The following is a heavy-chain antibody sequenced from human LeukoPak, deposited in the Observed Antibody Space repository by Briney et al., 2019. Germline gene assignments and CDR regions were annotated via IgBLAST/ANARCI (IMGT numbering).Heavy chain of an antibody. CDR1: GGSTSGGNYY. J-gene: IGHJ4*02. V-gene: IGHV4-39*02. D-gene: IGHD3-3*01. CDR2: ISSSGNT. Sequence: PSETLSLTCIVSGGSTSGGNYYWGWIRRPPGKGLEWIGGISSSGNTYYNPSLKSRITISIDTSKNHFSLELSSVTAADTAVYYCATLGAGPTYYDFWSGYSSFYFDYWGQGTLVTVSS. CDR3: ATLGAGPTYYDFWSGYSSFYFDY.